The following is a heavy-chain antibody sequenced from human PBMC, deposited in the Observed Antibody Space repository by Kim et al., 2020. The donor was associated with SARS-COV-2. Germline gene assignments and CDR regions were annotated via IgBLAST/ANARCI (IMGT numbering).Heavy chain of an antibody. Sequence: SETLSLTCTVSGGSISSYYWSWIRQPPGKGLEWIGYIYYSGSTNYNPSLKSRVTISVDTSKNQFSLKLSSVTAADTAVYYCARVGLYSSSGYYFDYWGQGTLVTVSS. CDR3: ARVGLYSSSGYYFDY. J-gene: IGHJ4*02. CDR1: GGSISSYY. CDR2: IYYSGST. D-gene: IGHD6-13*01. V-gene: IGHV4-59*01.